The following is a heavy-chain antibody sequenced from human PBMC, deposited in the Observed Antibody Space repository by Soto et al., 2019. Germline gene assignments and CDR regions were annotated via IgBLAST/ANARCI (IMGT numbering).Heavy chain of an antibody. Sequence: SSETLSLTCTVSGGPINSYYWSWIRQPPGKGPEWIGYISYSGSTSYNPSLKSRVTISIDTSRNHFSLKLSSVTTADTAVYYCARGDTIFGVARYAVWGRGTLVTVSS. CDR3: ARGDTIFGVARYAV. J-gene: IGHJ4*02. D-gene: IGHD3-3*01. CDR2: ISYSGST. CDR1: GGPINSYY. V-gene: IGHV4-59*01.